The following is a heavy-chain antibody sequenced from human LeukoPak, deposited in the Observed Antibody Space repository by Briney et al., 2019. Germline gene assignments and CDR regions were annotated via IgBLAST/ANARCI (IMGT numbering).Heavy chain of an antibody. CDR2: ISGSGVSA. CDR1: GFIFKSYW. V-gene: IGHV3-23*01. D-gene: IGHD5-18*01. CDR3: AKDPHGYVYYYYMDV. J-gene: IGHJ6*03. Sequence: GGSLRLSCAASGFIFKSYWMSWVRQAPGKGREWVSGISGSGVSAYYADSVKGRFTIATDSSKNTLYMQMNSLRAEDTAVYYCAKDPHGYVYYYYMDVWGKGATVTVSS.